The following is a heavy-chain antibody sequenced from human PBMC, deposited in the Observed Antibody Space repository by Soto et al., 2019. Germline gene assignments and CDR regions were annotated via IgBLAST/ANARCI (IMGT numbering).Heavy chain of an antibody. Sequence: SVKVSCKASGFTFTSSAFQWVRQARGQRLEWIGWIAVGSGYTNYAQRFQDRVTLTRDMSTATTYMELSRLTSEDTAIYYCAADATAWQQMVPSDYWGQGTLVTVS. J-gene: IGHJ4*02. D-gene: IGHD2-8*01. V-gene: IGHV1-58*01. CDR2: IAVGSGYT. CDR3: AADATAWQQMVPSDY. CDR1: GFTFTSSA.